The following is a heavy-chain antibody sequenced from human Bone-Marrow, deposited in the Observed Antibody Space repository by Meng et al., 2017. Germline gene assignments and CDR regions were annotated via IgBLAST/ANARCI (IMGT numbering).Heavy chain of an antibody. CDR2: INPSGGST. Sequence: ASVKVSCKASGYTFTSYYMHWVRQAPGQGLEWMGIINPSGGSTSYAQKFQGRVTMTRDTSTSTVYMELSGLRSDDTAMYYCASSRSNYYYDSSGYYRLKAFDIWGQGTMVTVSS. CDR1: GYTFTSYY. D-gene: IGHD3-22*01. J-gene: IGHJ3*02. V-gene: IGHV1-46*01. CDR3: ASSRSNYYYDSSGYYRLKAFDI.